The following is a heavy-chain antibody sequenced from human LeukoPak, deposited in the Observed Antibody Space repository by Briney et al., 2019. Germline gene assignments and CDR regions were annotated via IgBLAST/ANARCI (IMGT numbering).Heavy chain of an antibody. CDR1: GGSISSSDYC. J-gene: IGHJ5*02. CDR2: VNYVGSA. D-gene: IGHD3-10*01. CDR3: ARRRELLAASNWFDP. Sequence: PSETLSLTCTVSGGSISSSDYCWGWIRQPPGKGLEWIACVNYVGSAFYNPSLKSRVTISVDTSKNQFSLRLTTVAAADTAVYYCARRRELLAASNWFDPWGQGTLVTVSS. V-gene: IGHV4-39*01.